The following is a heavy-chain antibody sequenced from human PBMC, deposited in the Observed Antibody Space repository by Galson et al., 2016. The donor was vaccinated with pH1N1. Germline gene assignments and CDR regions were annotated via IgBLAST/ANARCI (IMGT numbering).Heavy chain of an antibody. J-gene: IGHJ1*01. D-gene: IGHD5-24*01. CDR2: ISWNSGSI. CDR3: AKLDGYNWGYFQH. CDR1: RFTFDDYA. V-gene: IGHV3-9*01. Sequence: SLRLSCAASRFTFDDYAMHWVRQAPGKGLEWVSGISWNSGSIGYADSVKGRFTISRDNAKNSLYLQMNSLRAEDTALYYCAKLDGYNWGYFQHWGQGTLVNVSS.